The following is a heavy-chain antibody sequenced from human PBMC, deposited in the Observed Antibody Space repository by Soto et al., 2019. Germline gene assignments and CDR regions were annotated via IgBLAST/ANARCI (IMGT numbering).Heavy chain of an antibody. V-gene: IGHV4-59*01. Sequence: PSETLSLTCTVSGGSISSYYWSWIRQPPGKGLEWIGYIYYSGSTNYNPSLKSRVTISVDTSKNQFSLKLSSVTAADTAVYYCARDLGSGWLNWFDPWGQGTLVTVSS. CDR3: ARDLGSGWLNWFDP. CDR2: IYYSGST. D-gene: IGHD6-19*01. J-gene: IGHJ5*02. CDR1: GGSISSYY.